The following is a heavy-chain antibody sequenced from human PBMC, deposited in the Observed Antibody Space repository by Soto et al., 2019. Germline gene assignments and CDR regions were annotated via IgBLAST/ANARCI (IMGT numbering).Heavy chain of an antibody. D-gene: IGHD5-12*01. V-gene: IGHV4-59*12. CDR2: IYYSGST. CDR3: ARTRGYSGYDELYYYYGMDV. J-gene: IGHJ6*02. Sequence: SETLSLTCTVSGGSISSSYWSWIRQPPGKGLEWIGYIYYSGSTYYNPSLKSRVTISVDTSKNQFSLKLSSVTAADRAVYYCARTRGYSGYDELYYYYGMDVWGQGTTVTVSS. CDR1: GGSISSSY.